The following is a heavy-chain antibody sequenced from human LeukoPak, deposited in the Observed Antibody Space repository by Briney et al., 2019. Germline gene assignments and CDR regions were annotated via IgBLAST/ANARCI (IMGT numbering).Heavy chain of an antibody. CDR2: ISYDGSNK. Sequence: GGSLRLSCAASGFTFSSYAMHWVRQAPGKGLEWVAVISYDGSNKYYADSVKGRFTISRDNSKNTLYLQMNSLRAEDTAVYYCARGGKLLWPKKENNWFDPWGQGTLVTVSS. V-gene: IGHV3-30*04. CDR3: ARGGKLLWPKKENNWFDP. D-gene: IGHD3-10*01. J-gene: IGHJ5*02. CDR1: GFTFSSYA.